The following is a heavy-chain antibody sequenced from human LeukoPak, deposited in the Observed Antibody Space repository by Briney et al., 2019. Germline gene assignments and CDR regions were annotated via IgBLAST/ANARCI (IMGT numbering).Heavy chain of an antibody. Sequence: GGSLRLSCTGSGFTFGDYAMSWFRRAPGKGLEWVGFIRSKAYGGTIEYAASVKGRFTISRDDSKSIAYLQMNSLKTEDTAVYYCTTRRQWLRPFDYWGQVTLVTVSS. D-gene: IGHD5-12*01. V-gene: IGHV3-49*03. CDR2: IRSKAYGGTI. CDR1: GFTFGDYA. CDR3: TTRRQWLRPFDY. J-gene: IGHJ4*02.